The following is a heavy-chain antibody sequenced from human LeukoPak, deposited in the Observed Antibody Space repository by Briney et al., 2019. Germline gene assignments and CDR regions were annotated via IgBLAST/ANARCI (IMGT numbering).Heavy chain of an antibody. CDR3: ARAGPRGIAAANYYYMDV. Sequence: SETLSLTCTVSGGSISSYYWSWIRQPPGKGLEWIGYIYYSGSTNYNPSLKSRVTISVDTSKNQFSLKLSSVTAADTAVYYCARAGPRGIAAANYYYMDVWGKGTTVTVSS. CDR2: IYYSGST. D-gene: IGHD6-13*01. V-gene: IGHV4-59*01. CDR1: GGSISSYY. J-gene: IGHJ6*03.